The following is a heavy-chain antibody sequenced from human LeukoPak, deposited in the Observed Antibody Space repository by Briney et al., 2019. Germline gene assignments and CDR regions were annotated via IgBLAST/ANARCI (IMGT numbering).Heavy chain of an antibody. CDR3: ARRDMATIDY. CDR2: ISTSTSYI. Sequence: GGSLRLSCAASGFTFSIYSMDWVRQAPGKGLEWVSSISTSTSYIYYADSVKGRFTISIDNAKNSLYLQMNSLRAEDTAAYYCARRDMATIDYWGQGTLVTVSS. J-gene: IGHJ4*02. CDR1: GFTFSIYS. V-gene: IGHV3-21*01. D-gene: IGHD5-24*01.